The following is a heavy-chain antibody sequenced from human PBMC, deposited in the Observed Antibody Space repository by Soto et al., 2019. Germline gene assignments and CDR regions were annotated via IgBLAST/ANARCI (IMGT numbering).Heavy chain of an antibody. Sequence: VQLVESGGGVVQPGRSLRLSCAASGFTFSSYGMHWVRQAPGKGLEWVAVIWYDGSNKYYADSVKGRFTISRDNSKNTLYLQMNSLRAEDTAVYYCARDYYDSSGYYDYWGQGTLVTVSS. V-gene: IGHV3-33*01. CDR2: IWYDGSNK. CDR3: ARDYYDSSGYYDY. CDR1: GFTFSSYG. D-gene: IGHD3-22*01. J-gene: IGHJ4*02.